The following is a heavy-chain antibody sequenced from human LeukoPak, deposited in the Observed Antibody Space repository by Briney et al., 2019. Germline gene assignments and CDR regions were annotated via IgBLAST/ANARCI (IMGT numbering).Heavy chain of an antibody. D-gene: IGHD3-9*01. CDR3: ARGHYDVLAASYKWTPDY. CDR2: ITSGGDYI. Sequence: GGSLRLSCAASGFTFNTFNMNWARQAPGKGLEWVSSITSGGDYIYYADSVKCRFTTSRDNAKNSLSLQLNSLRVEDTAVYYCARGHYDVLAASYKWTPDYWGQGTLVTVSP. J-gene: IGHJ4*02. V-gene: IGHV3-21*01. CDR1: GFTFNTFN.